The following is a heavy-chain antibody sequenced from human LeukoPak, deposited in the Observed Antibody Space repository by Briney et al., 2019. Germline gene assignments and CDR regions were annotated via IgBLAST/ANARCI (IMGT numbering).Heavy chain of an antibody. D-gene: IGHD5-24*01. J-gene: IGHJ1*01. Sequence: GGSLRLPCAASGFTFSSYAMSWVRQAPGKGLEWVSAISGSGGSTYYADSVKGRFTISRDNSNNLVYLQMNSLRAEDTAVYYCAKTRNGYTTEYLQHWGQGTLVTVSS. CDR2: ISGSGGST. CDR3: AKTRNGYTTEYLQH. V-gene: IGHV3-23*01. CDR1: GFTFSSYA.